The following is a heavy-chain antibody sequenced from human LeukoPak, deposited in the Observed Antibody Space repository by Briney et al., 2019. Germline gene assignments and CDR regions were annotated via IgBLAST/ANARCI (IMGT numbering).Heavy chain of an antibody. CDR2: ISDDGSRK. Sequence: GGSLRLSCAASGFTFSFSGMYWVRQAPGKGLEWVAFISDDGSRKYYADSVKGRFTISKDNSKNTLFLQMNSLRTEDTAVYYCAKDRSTTWSFDYWGQGTLVTVSS. V-gene: IGHV3-30*18. CDR1: GFTFSFSG. CDR3: AKDRSTTWSFDY. D-gene: IGHD6-13*01. J-gene: IGHJ4*02.